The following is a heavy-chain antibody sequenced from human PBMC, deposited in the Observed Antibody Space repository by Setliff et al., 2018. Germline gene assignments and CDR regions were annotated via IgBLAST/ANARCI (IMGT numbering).Heavy chain of an antibody. CDR1: GFTFSSSW. CDR2: INNDGTNI. V-gene: IGHV3-74*01. CDR3: AKHGAYNDFLTGYNFYYDIDV. D-gene: IGHD3-9*01. Sequence: LRLSCAMSGFTFSSSWMHWVRQAPGKGLVWVSHINNDGTNISYADSVKGRFTISRDNSKNTLYLQMNSLRAEDTAVYYCAKHGAYNDFLTGYNFYYDIDVWGQGTTVTVSS. J-gene: IGHJ6*02.